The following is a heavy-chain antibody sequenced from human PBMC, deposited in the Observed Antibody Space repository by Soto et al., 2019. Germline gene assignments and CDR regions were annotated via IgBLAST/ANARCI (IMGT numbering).Heavy chain of an antibody. Sequence: PSETLSLTCAVYGGSFSGYYWSWIRQPPGKGLEWIGEINHSGSTNYNPSLKSRVTISVDTSKNQFSLKLSSVTAADTAVYYCARGFLGAAFDPWGQGTLVTVSS. CDR1: GGSFSGYY. CDR3: ARGFLGAAFDP. D-gene: IGHD2-15*01. CDR2: INHSGST. J-gene: IGHJ5*02. V-gene: IGHV4-34*01.